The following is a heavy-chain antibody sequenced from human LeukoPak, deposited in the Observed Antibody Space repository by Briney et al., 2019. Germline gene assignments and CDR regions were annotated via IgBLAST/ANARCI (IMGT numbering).Heavy chain of an antibody. Sequence: PGGSLRLSCAASGFTFSSYAMSWVRQAPGKGLEWVSAISGSGGSTYYADSVRGRFTISRDNSKNTLYLQMNSLRAEDTAVYYCAPLNGVVVPAARPRGNSYYYCMDVWGQGTTVTVSS. CDR2: ISGSGGST. V-gene: IGHV3-23*01. CDR3: APLNGVVVPAARPRGNSYYYCMDV. CDR1: GFTFSSYA. D-gene: IGHD2-2*01. J-gene: IGHJ6*02.